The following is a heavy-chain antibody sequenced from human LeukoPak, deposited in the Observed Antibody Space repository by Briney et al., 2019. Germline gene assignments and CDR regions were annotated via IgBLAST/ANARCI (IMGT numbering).Heavy chain of an antibody. D-gene: IGHD6-19*01. CDR1: GFTFSAYL. CDR3: ARVGKNGWDFDP. CDR2: IIRGGGVK. V-gene: IGHV3-7*01. Sequence: GGSLGLSLAASGFTFSAYLHNWGRQPPGEGVARVANIIRGGGVKYYGDSVKGRFTISRDNTKNSVYLEMKSLRADDTAVYYCARVGKNGWDFDPWGQGTLVTVSS. J-gene: IGHJ5*02.